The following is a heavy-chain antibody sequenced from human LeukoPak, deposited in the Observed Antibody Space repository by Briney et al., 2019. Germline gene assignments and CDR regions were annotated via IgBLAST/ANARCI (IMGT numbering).Heavy chain of an antibody. V-gene: IGHV3-43D*03. CDR2: ISWDGGST. CDR3: AKDAGSSGEFDH. CDR1: GYTFDDYA. J-gene: IGHJ4*02. D-gene: IGHD6-13*01. Sequence: GGSLRLSCAASGYTFDDYAMHWVRQARGKGLEGVSLISWDGGSTYYADSVKGGFTISRDNNKNSLYLQMNSLRAEDTALYYCAKDAGSSGEFDHWGQGTLVTVSS.